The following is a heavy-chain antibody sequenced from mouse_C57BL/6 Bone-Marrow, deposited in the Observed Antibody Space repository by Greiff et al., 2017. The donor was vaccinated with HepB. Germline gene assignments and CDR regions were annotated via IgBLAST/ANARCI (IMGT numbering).Heavy chain of an antibody. J-gene: IGHJ2*01. CDR1: GFTFSSYA. V-gene: IGHV5-9-1*02. CDR3: TKVPAYRGFDY. D-gene: IGHD5-1*01. Sequence: EVKLMESGEGLVKPGGSLKLSCAASGFTFSSYAMSWVRQTPEKRLEWVAYISSGGDYTYYADTVKGRFTISRDNARNTLYLQMSSLKSEDTAMYYCTKVPAYRGFDYWGQGTTLTVSS. CDR2: ISSGGDYT.